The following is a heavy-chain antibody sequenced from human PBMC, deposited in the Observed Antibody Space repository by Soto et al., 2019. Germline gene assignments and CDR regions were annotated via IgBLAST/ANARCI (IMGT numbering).Heavy chain of an antibody. CDR1: GFTFSSYS. D-gene: IGHD3-22*01. V-gene: IGHV3-21*01. CDR3: ARDPSLYYYDSSGSFDY. Sequence: SGGSLILSCAASGFTFSSYSMNWVRQAPGKRLEWVSSISSSSSYIFYADSVKGRFTISRDNAKNSLYLQMNSLRAEDTVVYYCARDPSLYYYDSSGSFDYWGQGTLVTVSS. CDR2: ISSSSSYI. J-gene: IGHJ4*02.